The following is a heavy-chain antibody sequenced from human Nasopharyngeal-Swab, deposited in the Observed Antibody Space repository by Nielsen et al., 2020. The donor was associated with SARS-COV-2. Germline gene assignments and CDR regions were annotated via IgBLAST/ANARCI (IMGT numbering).Heavy chain of an antibody. CDR3: ARDTAGSFDY. CDR2: IYYSGST. D-gene: IGHD6-13*01. CDR1: DGSISSGDYY. Sequence: SETLSLTCTVSDGSISSGDYYWSWIRQPPGKGLEWIGYIYYSGSTYYNPSLKSRVTISVDTSKNQFSLKLSSVTAADTAVYYCARDTAGSFDYWGQGTLVTVSS. V-gene: IGHV4-30-4*01. J-gene: IGHJ4*02.